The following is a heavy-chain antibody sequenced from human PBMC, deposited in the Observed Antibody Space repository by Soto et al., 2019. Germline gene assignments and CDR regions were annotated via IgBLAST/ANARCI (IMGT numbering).Heavy chain of an antibody. Sequence: RHSCAAAGLNCGDHWMSWILKATGKGLEWVANTRQDGGEKNFVDSVKGRFIISRDNAKNSLYLQMNSLRAEDTAVYYCASHHSGSYYFAYLGLGTLVTVSS. J-gene: IGHJ4*02. D-gene: IGHD1-26*01. CDR2: TRQDGGEK. CDR3: ASHHSGSYYFAY. V-gene: IGHV3-7*05. CDR1: GLNCGDHW.